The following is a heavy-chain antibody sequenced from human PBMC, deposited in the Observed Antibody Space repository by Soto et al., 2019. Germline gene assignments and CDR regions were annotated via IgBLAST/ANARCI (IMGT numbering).Heavy chain of an antibody. CDR1: GFTFSSYS. J-gene: IGHJ5*02. D-gene: IGHD2-2*01. CDR3: ARGGDLVPALLYRAPNWFDP. CDR2: ISSSSSYI. Sequence: GGSLRLSCAASGFTFSSYSMNWVRQAPGKGLEWVSSISSSSSYIYYADSVKGRLTISRDNAKNSLYLQMNSLRAEDTAVYYCARGGDLVPALLYRAPNWFDPWGQGTLVTVSS. V-gene: IGHV3-21*01.